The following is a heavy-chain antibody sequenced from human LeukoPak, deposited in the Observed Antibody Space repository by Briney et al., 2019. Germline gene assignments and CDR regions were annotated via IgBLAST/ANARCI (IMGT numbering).Heavy chain of an antibody. V-gene: IGHV1-46*01. J-gene: IGHJ3*02. CDR3: VRVRFSSGWYIAFDI. CDR1: GYTFTSYY. CDR2: INPSGGST. D-gene: IGHD6-19*01. Sequence: ASVKVSCKASGYTFTSYYIHWVRQAPGQGLEWMGIINPSGGSTTYAQKFQGRVTMARDTSTSTAYMEVSSLRSEDTAVYYCVRVRFSSGWYIAFDIWGQGTMVTVSS.